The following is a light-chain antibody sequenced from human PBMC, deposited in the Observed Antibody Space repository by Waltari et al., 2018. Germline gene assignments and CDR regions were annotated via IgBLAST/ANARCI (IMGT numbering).Light chain of an antibody. Sequence: SALTQPASVSASPGQSITISCTGSRSDFGSYDLLAWYQQHPGKAPHLLIYEVDKRPSGVSYRFSGSKSGNAASLTISGLQAEDEAHYFCSSYTYGGPWVFGGGTLLTVL. CDR2: EVD. V-gene: IGLV2-23*02. CDR1: RSDFGSYDL. CDR3: SSYTYGGPWV. J-gene: IGLJ2*01.